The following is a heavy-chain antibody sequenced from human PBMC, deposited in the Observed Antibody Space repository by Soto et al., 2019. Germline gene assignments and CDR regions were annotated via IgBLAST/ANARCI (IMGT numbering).Heavy chain of an antibody. CDR3: AGVLAATKFFDY. CDR2: INAGNGNT. J-gene: IGHJ4*02. D-gene: IGHD6-13*01. CDR1: GYTFTSYA. V-gene: IGHV1-3*01. Sequence: QVQLVQSGAEVKKPGASVKVSCKASGYTFTSYAMHWVRQAPGQRLEWMGWINAGNGNTKYSQKFQGRVTITRDTSASTAYMELSSLRSEDTAVYYCAGVLAATKFFDYWGQGTLVTVSS.